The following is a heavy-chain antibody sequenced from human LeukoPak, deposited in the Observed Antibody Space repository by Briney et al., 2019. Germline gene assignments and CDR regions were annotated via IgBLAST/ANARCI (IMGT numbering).Heavy chain of an antibody. CDR3: AKGATIYCGGDCPVY. Sequence: GGSLRLSCAASGFTLRGYGMHWVRQAPGKGLEWVAFRRYDGSDKSYADSVKGRFTISRDNSENTLYLQINSLRVEDTAVYYCAKGATIYCGGDCPVYWGQGTLVTVSS. CDR1: GFTLRGYG. V-gene: IGHV3-30*02. CDR2: RRYDGSDK. J-gene: IGHJ4*02. D-gene: IGHD2-21*02.